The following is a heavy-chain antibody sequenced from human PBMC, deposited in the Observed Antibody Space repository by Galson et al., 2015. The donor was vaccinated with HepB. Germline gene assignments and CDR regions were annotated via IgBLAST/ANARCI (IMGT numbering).Heavy chain of an antibody. Sequence: LSLTCAVYGGSFSGYYWSWIRQPPGKGLEWIGEINHSGSTNYNPSLKSRVTISVDTSKNQFSLKLSSVTAADTAVYYCARGVAAAGTLDFDYWGQGTLVTVSS. CDR2: INHSGST. CDR3: ARGVAAAGTLDFDY. J-gene: IGHJ4*02. V-gene: IGHV4-34*01. CDR1: GGSFSGYY. D-gene: IGHD6-13*01.